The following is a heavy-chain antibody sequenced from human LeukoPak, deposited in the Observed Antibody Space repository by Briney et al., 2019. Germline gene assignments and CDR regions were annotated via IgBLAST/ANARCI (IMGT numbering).Heavy chain of an antibody. Sequence: GGSLRLSCVASGFTFSSYAMGWVRQAAGKGLEWVSDISSSGGTTYYADSVKGRVTISRDNSKNSLYLQMTSLRAEDTALYYCARDHRGSRTGTTADWYFDLWGRGTLVTVSS. CDR2: ISSSGGTT. CDR3: ARDHRGSRTGTTADWYFDL. D-gene: IGHD1-7*01. CDR1: GFTFSSYA. V-gene: IGHV3-23*01. J-gene: IGHJ2*01.